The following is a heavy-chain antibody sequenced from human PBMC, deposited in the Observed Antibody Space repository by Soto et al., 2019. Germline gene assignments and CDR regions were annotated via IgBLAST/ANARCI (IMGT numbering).Heavy chain of an antibody. CDR3: ARGRHCSGGSCSRRRNWFDP. CDR1: GGSFSGYY. J-gene: IGHJ5*02. V-gene: IGHV4-34*01. CDR2: ISHSGST. Sequence: SETLSLTCAVYGGSFSGYYWSWIRQPPGKGLEWIGEISHSGSTNYNPSLKSRVTISVDTSKNQFSLKLSSVTAADTAVYYCARGRHCSGGSCSRRRNWFDPWGQGTLVTVSS. D-gene: IGHD2-15*01.